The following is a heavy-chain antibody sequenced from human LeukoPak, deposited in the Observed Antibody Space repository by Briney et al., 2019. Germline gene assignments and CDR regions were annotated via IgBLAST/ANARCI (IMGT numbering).Heavy chain of an antibody. Sequence: TGGSLRLSCAASGFTFSSYWMHWVRQAPGKGLGWVSRIKSDGSTNYADSVKGRFTISRDNAKNTVSLQMNSLRAEDTGVYYCAKAPSEIGGYYPEYFRHWGQGTLVTVSS. CDR1: GFTFSSYW. J-gene: IGHJ1*01. CDR3: AKAPSEIGGYYPEYFRH. D-gene: IGHD3-22*01. V-gene: IGHV3-74*01. CDR2: IKSDGST.